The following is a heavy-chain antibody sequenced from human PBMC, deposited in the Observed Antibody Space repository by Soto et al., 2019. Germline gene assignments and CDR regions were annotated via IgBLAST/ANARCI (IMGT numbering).Heavy chain of an antibody. CDR1: GYTFTSYA. D-gene: IGHD6-19*01. CDR2: INAGNGNT. Sequence: ASVKVSCKASGYTFTSYAMNWVRQAPGQRLEWMGWINAGNGNTKYSQKFQGRVTITRDTSASAAYMELSSLSSEDTAVYYCARAVAVAADFDYWGQGTLVTVSS. V-gene: IGHV1-3*01. CDR3: ARAVAVAADFDY. J-gene: IGHJ4*02.